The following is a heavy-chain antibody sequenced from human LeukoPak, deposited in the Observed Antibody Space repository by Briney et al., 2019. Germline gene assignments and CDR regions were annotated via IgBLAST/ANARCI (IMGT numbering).Heavy chain of an antibody. D-gene: IGHD6-6*01. CDR3: ANSKYRTFDY. V-gene: IGHV4-59*12. CDR2: IYYSGST. J-gene: IGHJ4*02. CDR1: GGSISSYY. Sequence: SETPSLTCTVSGGSISSYYWSWIRQPPGKGLEWIGYIYYSGSTNYNPSLKSRVTISVDTSKNQFSLKLSSVTAADTAVYYCANSKYRTFDYWGQGTLVTVSS.